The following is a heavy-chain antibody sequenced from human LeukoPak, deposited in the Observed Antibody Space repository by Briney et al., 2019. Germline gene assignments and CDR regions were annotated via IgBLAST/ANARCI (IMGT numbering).Heavy chain of an antibody. CDR3: AKDRRYYDSSETFDY. CDR2: IRYDGSNK. D-gene: IGHD3-22*01. Sequence: GGSLGLSCAASGFTFSSYGMHWVRQAPGKGLEWVAFIRYDGSNKYYADSVKGRFTISRDNSKNTLYLQMNSLRAEDTAVYYCAKDRRYYDSSETFDYWGQGTLVTVSS. CDR1: GFTFSSYG. V-gene: IGHV3-30*02. J-gene: IGHJ4*02.